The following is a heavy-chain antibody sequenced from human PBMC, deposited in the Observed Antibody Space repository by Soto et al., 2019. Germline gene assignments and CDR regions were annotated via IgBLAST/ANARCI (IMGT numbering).Heavy chain of an antibody. Sequence: GGSLRLSCVASGFTFSSYSMNWVRQAPGKGLEWVSSISSSSSYIYYADSVKGRFTISRDNAKNSLYLQMNSLRAEDTAVYYCARTGIAVAGTFYWFDPWGQGTLVTVSS. D-gene: IGHD6-19*01. J-gene: IGHJ5*02. CDR1: GFTFSSYS. CDR3: ARTGIAVAGTFYWFDP. V-gene: IGHV3-21*01. CDR2: ISSSSSYI.